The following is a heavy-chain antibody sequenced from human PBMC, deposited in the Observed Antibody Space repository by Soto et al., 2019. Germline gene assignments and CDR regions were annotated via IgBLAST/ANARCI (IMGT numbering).Heavy chain of an antibody. J-gene: IGHJ3*02. CDR3: VRDMTAVPWYGGISSAFDM. D-gene: IGHD3-10*01. V-gene: IGHV3-74*01. Sequence: GGSLRLSCAASGFTFSRHWIHWVRQAPGQGLVWVSRTKTDGTTSYADSVRGRFTISRDNAENTPYLQMNSLRAEDTAVYYCVRDMTAVPWYGGISSAFDMWGQGTTVTV. CDR2: TKTDGTT. CDR1: GFTFSRHW.